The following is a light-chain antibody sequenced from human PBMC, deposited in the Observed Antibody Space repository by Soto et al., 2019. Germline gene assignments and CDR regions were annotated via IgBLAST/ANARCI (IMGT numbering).Light chain of an antibody. J-gene: IGKJ4*01. Sequence: IRVTKSPSTLSASIGDRVTITCLASQSISSWLAWYQQKPGKAPKLLIYDASSLESGVPSRFSGSGSGTEFTLTISSLQPDDFATYYCQQYNSYPLTFGGGTKVDI. CDR3: QQYNSYPLT. CDR2: DAS. CDR1: QSISSW. V-gene: IGKV1-5*01.